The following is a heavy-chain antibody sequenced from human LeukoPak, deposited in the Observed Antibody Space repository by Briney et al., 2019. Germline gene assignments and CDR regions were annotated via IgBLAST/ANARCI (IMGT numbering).Heavy chain of an antibody. Sequence: GGSLRLSCAASGFTLSNHWMIWVRQAPGKGLECVANIKQDGTEKYYLDSVKGRFTISRDNAKNSLYLQMNSLRVEGTAVYYCGRGWAVDFWGQGTLVTVSS. CDR1: GFTLSNHW. J-gene: IGHJ4*02. CDR3: GRGWAVDF. D-gene: IGHD5-24*01. CDR2: IKQDGTEK. V-gene: IGHV3-7*01.